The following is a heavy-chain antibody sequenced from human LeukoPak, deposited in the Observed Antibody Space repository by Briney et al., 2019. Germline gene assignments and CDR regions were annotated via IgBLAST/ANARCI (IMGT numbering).Heavy chain of an antibody. CDR2: IKQDGSEK. J-gene: IGHJ4*02. CDR3: ARPRSGGTWFFDH. CDR1: GFTFSSYW. V-gene: IGHV3-7*01. D-gene: IGHD2-15*01. Sequence: PGGSLRLSCAASGFTFSSYWMSWVRQTPGKGLEWVANIKQDGSEKDYVDSVKGRFTISRDNAKSSLYLQMNSLRAEDTAVYYCARPRSGGTWFFDHWGQGTLVTVSS.